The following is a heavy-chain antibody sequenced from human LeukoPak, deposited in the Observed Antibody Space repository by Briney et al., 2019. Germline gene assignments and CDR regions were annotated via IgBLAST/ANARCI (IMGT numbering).Heavy chain of an antibody. V-gene: IGHV3-64D*06. Sequence: PGGSLRLSCSASGFTFSSYAMHWSGQAPGRGLEYVSAITSNGNTTYYADSVKGRFTISRDNSKNTLYLQMTSLRAEDTAIYYCLKDRLGAGDYWGQGTLVTVSS. CDR2: ITSNGNTT. CDR1: GFTFSSYA. J-gene: IGHJ4*02. CDR3: LKDRLGAGDY. D-gene: IGHD7-27*01.